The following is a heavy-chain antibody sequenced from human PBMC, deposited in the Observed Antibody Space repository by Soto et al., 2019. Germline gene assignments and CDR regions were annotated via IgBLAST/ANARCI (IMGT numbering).Heavy chain of an antibody. CDR1: GFTFSSYA. Sequence: GSLRLSCAASGFTFSSYAMSWVRQAPGKGLEWVSAISGSGDSTYYADSVKGRFTISRDNSKNTLYLQMNSLRAEDTAVYYCAKVAESRIAVIVHIDYWGQGSLVTVS. D-gene: IGHD3-22*01. CDR3: AKVAESRIAVIVHIDY. J-gene: IGHJ4*02. V-gene: IGHV3-23*01. CDR2: ISGSGDST.